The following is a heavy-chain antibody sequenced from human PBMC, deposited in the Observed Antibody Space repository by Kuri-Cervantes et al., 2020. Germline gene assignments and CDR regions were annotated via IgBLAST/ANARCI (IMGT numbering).Heavy chain of an antibody. Sequence: SETLSLTCTVSGASINSYYWSWIRQPAGKGLEWIGRIHTSESTIYNPSLRSRVTISVDKSKNQFSLKLTSVTAADTAVYFCARDAAFDGSVRFDPWGQGTLVTVSS. D-gene: IGHD3-22*01. CDR1: GASINSYY. J-gene: IGHJ5*02. V-gene: IGHV4-4*07. CDR2: IHTSEST. CDR3: ARDAAFDGSVRFDP.